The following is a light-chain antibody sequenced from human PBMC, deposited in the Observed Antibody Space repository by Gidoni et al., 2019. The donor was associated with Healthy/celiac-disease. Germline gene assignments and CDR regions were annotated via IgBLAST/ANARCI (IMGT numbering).Light chain of an antibody. CDR1: QSVSSSY. CDR2: GAS. V-gene: IGKV3-20*01. Sequence: EIVLTQSPGTLSLSPGERATLSCRASQSVSSSYLAWYQHKPGQAPRLLIYGASSRATGIPDRFSGSGSGTDFTLTISRLEPEDFAVYYCQQYGSSPITFXQXTRLEIK. CDR3: QQYGSSPIT. J-gene: IGKJ5*01.